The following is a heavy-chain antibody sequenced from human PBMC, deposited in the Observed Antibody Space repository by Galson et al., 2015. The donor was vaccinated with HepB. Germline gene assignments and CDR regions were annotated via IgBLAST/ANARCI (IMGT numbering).Heavy chain of an antibody. V-gene: IGHV5-10-1*01. D-gene: IGHD3-22*01. CDR1: GYSFTSYW. Sequence: QSGAEVKKPGESLRISCKGSGYSFTSYWIGWVRQMPGKGLEWMGRIDPSDSYTNYSPSFQGHVTISADKSISTAYLQWSSLKASDTAMYYCARPSYYYDSSGYYPFDYWGQGTLVTVSS. CDR2: IDPSDSYT. J-gene: IGHJ4*02. CDR3: ARPSYYYDSSGYYPFDY.